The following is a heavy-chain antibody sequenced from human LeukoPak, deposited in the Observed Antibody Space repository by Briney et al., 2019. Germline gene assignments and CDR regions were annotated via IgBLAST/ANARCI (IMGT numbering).Heavy chain of an antibody. J-gene: IGHJ5*02. D-gene: IGHD4-23*01. Sequence: GSSVKVSCKASGGTFSSYAISWVRQAPGQGLEWMGGIIPIFGTANYAQKFQGRVTITTDESTSTAYMELSSLRSEDTAVYYCASLGPRGRTVVTPNNWFDPWGQGTLVTVSS. CDR3: ASLGPRGRTVVTPNNWFDP. CDR1: GGTFSSYA. V-gene: IGHV1-69*05. CDR2: IIPIFGTA.